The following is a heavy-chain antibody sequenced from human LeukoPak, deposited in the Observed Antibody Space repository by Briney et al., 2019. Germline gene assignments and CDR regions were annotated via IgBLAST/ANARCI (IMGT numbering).Heavy chain of an antibody. CDR3: AKESYYGSGSYYNPSYYYYYMDV. D-gene: IGHD3-10*01. CDR1: GFTFTTYG. CDR2: IGGSGTRT. J-gene: IGHJ6*03. V-gene: IGHV3-23*01. Sequence: PGGSLRLSCSASGFTFTTYGMNWVRQAPGKGLEWVSGIGGSGTRTYYADSVKGRFTISRDNSKNTLYLQMNSLRAEDTAVYYCAKESYYGSGSYYNPSYYYYYMDVWGKGTTVTVSS.